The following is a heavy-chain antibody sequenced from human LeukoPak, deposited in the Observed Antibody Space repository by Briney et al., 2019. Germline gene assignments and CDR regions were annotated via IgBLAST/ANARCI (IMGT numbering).Heavy chain of an antibody. CDR3: AKDFWPSYYYDSSGLIDY. J-gene: IGHJ4*02. CDR2: IRYDGSNK. Sequence: GGSLRLSCAASGFTFSSYGMHWLRQAPGNGLEWVAFIRYDGSNKYYADSVKGRFTISRDNSKNTLYLQMNSLRAEDTAVYYCAKDFWPSYYYDSSGLIDYWGQGTLVTVSS. CDR1: GFTFSSYG. D-gene: IGHD3-22*01. V-gene: IGHV3-30*02.